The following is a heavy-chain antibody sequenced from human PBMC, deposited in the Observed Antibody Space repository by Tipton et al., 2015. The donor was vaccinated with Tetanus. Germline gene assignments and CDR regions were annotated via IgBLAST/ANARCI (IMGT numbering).Heavy chain of an antibody. Sequence: TLSLTCSVSNGSISSGGYYWSWIRQYPGKGLEWIGLLYHTGVTYYNPSLQSRVAISVDTSKNQFSLEVASVTAADTAVYYCARANNEFPKKGPFDSWGQGSLVIVSS. V-gene: IGHV4-31*03. D-gene: IGHD1-1*01. CDR3: ARANNEFPKKGPFDS. CDR1: NGSISSGGYY. J-gene: IGHJ4*02. CDR2: LYHTGVT.